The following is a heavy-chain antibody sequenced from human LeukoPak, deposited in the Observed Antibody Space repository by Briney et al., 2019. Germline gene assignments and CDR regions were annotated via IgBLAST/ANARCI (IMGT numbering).Heavy chain of an antibody. CDR1: GFTFSSYW. CDR2: IKEDGSDK. Sequence: TGGSLRLSCAASGFTFSSYWMSWIRQAPGKGLEWVANIKEDGSDKNYVDSVRGRFTISRDNAKNALYLQMNSLRAEDTAVYYCGREVPGGTTSLDCWGQGTVVTFSP. CDR3: GREVPGGTTSLDC. D-gene: IGHD1-7*01. J-gene: IGHJ4*02. V-gene: IGHV3-7*04.